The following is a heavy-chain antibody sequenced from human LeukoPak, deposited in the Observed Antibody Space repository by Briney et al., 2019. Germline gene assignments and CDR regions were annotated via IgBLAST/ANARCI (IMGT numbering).Heavy chain of an antibody. V-gene: IGHV4-59*01. D-gene: IGHD1-26*01. J-gene: IGHJ5*02. CDR3: ARGGGSFENWFDP. Sequence: PSETLSLTCTVSGGSISSYYWSLIRQPPGKGLEWIGYIYYSGSTNYNPSLKSRVTISVDTSKNQFSLKLSSVTAADTAVYYCARGGGSFENWFDPWGQGTLVTVSS. CDR1: GGSISSYY. CDR2: IYYSGST.